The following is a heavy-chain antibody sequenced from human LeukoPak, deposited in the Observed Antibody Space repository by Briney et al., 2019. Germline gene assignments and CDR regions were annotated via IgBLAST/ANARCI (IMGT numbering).Heavy chain of an antibody. Sequence: RAGGSLRLSCAASGFTFSSYGMHWVRQAPGKGLEWVAVISYDGSNKYYADSVKGRFTISRDNSKNTLYLQMNSLRAEDTAVYYCAKDFSSAFDIWGQGIMVTVSS. D-gene: IGHD6-13*01. J-gene: IGHJ3*02. CDR3: AKDFSSAFDI. CDR2: ISYDGSNK. CDR1: GFTFSSYG. V-gene: IGHV3-30*18.